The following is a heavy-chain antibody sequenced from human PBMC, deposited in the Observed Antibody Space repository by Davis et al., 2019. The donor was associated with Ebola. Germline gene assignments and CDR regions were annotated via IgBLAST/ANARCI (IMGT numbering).Heavy chain of an antibody. V-gene: IGHV1-69*13. Sequence: SVKVSCKTSGGSFISHPISWVRQAPRQGLEWMGGIIPIFDTPHYAQKFQGRTTITADASTSTAYMELSSLRSEDTATYFCARDFDGGNYYFDYWGPGTPVTVSS. CDR2: IIPIFDTP. CDR1: GGSFISHP. D-gene: IGHD3-9*01. J-gene: IGHJ4*02. CDR3: ARDFDGGNYYFDY.